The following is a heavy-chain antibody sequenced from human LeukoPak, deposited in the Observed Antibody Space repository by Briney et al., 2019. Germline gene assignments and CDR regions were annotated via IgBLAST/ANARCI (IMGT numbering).Heavy chain of an antibody. CDR2: ISSSGSTI. J-gene: IGHJ6*04. V-gene: IGHV3-48*03. CDR3: AELGITMIGGV. CDR1: GFTFSSYE. Sequence: GGSLRLSCAASGFTFSSYEMNWVHQAPGKGLEWVSYISSSGSTIYYADSVKGRFTISRDNAKNSLYLQMNSLRAEDTAVYYCAELGITMIGGVWGKGTTVTISS. D-gene: IGHD3-10*02.